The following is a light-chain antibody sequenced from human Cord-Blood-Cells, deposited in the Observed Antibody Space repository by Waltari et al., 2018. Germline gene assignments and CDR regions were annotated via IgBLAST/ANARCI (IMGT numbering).Light chain of an antibody. CDR1: SSDVGSYNR. CDR3: CSYAGSSTFEV. J-gene: IGLJ3*02. V-gene: IGLV2-23*03. Sequence: QSALTQPASVSGSPGQSITISCTGTSSDVGSYNRVSWYQQHPAKAPKLMIYEGSKRPSGVSNRFSGSKSGNTASLTISGLQAEDEADYYCCSYAGSSTFEVFGGGTKLTVL. CDR2: EGS.